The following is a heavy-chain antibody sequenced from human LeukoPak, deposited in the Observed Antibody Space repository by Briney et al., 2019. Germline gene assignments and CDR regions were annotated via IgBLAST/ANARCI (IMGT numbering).Heavy chain of an antibody. CDR1: GGSISSYY. V-gene: IGHV4-4*08. Sequence: SETLSLTCTVSGGSISSYYWSWIRQPPGKGLEWIGYIYNSGSTNYNPSLKSRVTISVDTSKNQFSLKLSSVTAADTAVYYCAREGAGRGLFDYWGQGTLVTVSS. CDR3: AREGAGRGLFDY. D-gene: IGHD6-19*01. CDR2: IYNSGST. J-gene: IGHJ4*02.